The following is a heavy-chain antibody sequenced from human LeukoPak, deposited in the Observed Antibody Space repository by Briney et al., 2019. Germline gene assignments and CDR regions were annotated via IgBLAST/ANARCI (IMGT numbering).Heavy chain of an antibody. D-gene: IGHD2-2*01. Sequence: GGSLRLSCAASGFTFSSYAMSWVRQAPGKGQEWVSAISGSGGSTYYADSVEGRFTISRDNSKNTLYLQMNSLRAEDTAVYYCAKAGCTSTSCLKRDYWGQGTLVTVSS. V-gene: IGHV3-23*01. CDR3: AKAGCTSTSCLKRDY. CDR1: GFTFSSYA. J-gene: IGHJ4*02. CDR2: ISGSGGST.